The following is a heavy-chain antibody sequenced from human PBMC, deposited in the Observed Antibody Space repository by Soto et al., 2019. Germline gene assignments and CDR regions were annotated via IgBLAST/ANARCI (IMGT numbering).Heavy chain of an antibody. D-gene: IGHD3-22*01. J-gene: IGHJ4*02. CDR2: IYSSGTT. Sequence: QVQLQESGPGLVKPSQTLSLTCTVSGGFINSGVYYWSWIRQSPGKGLEWIGHIYSSGTTYYNPSLKSRVIMSMDTSKTHISLKLSSVTAADTAVYYCALSSGPADYWGQGTLVTVSS. CDR1: GGFINSGVYY. CDR3: ALSSGPADY. V-gene: IGHV4-30-4*01.